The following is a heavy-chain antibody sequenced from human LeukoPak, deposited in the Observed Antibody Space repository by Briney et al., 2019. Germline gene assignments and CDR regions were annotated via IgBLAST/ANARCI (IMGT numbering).Heavy chain of an antibody. CDR2: ISSSSSNV. V-gene: IGHV3-11*04. CDR3: ARGDYFDSSGTFDY. CDR1: GFIFSDHY. Sequence: GGSLRLSCAASGFIFSDHYMSWIRQASGKGLEWVSYISSSSSNVYYVDSVKGRFTISRDNAKNSVYLQMNSLRAEDTAVYYCARGDYFDSSGTFDYWGQGTLVTVSS. J-gene: IGHJ4*02. D-gene: IGHD3-22*01.